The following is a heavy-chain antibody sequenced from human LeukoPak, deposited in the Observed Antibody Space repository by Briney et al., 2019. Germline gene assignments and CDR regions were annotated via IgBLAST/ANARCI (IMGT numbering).Heavy chain of an antibody. D-gene: IGHD5-18*01. J-gene: IGHJ6*02. V-gene: IGHV3-48*04. CDR3: ARDPANSYGYWYGMDV. CDR2: ISSSSSTI. Sequence: AVGSLRLSCAASGFSFSSYSMNWVRQAPGKGLEWVSYISSSSSTIYYVDSVKGRFTISRDNAKNSPYLQMNSLRAEDTAVYYCARDPANSYGYWYGMDVWGQGTTVTVSS. CDR1: GFSFSSYS.